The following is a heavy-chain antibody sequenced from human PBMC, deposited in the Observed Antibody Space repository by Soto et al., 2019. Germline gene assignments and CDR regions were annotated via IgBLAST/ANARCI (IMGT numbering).Heavy chain of an antibody. D-gene: IGHD1-26*01. Sequence: QPGGSLRLSCAASGFTFSSYAMSWVRQAPGKGLEWVSAISGSGGSTYYADSVKGRFTISRDNSKNTLYLQMNSLRAEDTAVYYCAKDPRRNSGSDVDYWGQGTLVTVSS. J-gene: IGHJ4*02. V-gene: IGHV3-23*01. CDR2: ISGSGGST. CDR3: AKDPRRNSGSDVDY. CDR1: GFTFSSYA.